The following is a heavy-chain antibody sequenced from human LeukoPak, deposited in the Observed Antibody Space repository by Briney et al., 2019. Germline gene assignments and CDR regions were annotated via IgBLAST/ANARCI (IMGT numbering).Heavy chain of an antibody. V-gene: IGHV4-59*11. Sequence: ASETLSLTCTVSGGSLSSHYWSWIRRPPGKGLEWIGYIYYSGSTNYNPSLKSRVTISVDTSKNQFSLKLSSVTAADTAVYYCARGVTPSPFDYWGQGTLVTVSS. D-gene: IGHD4-23*01. CDR3: ARGVTPSPFDY. CDR2: IYYSGST. CDR1: GGSLSSHY. J-gene: IGHJ4*02.